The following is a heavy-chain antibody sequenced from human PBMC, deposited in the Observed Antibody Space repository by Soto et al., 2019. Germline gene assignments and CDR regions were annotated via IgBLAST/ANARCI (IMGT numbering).Heavy chain of an antibody. D-gene: IGHD6-19*01. CDR1: GGTFSSYA. CDR2: IIPIFGTA. J-gene: IGHJ4*01. Sequence: QVQLVQSGAEVKKPGSSVKVSCKASGGTFSSYAISWVRQAPVQGLEWMGGIIPIFGTANYAQKFQGRVTITADKSTSTAYMELSSLRSEDTAVYYCARSMAGQWLVLRSFDYWGHGTLVTVSS. CDR3: ARSMAGQWLVLRSFDY. V-gene: IGHV1-69*06.